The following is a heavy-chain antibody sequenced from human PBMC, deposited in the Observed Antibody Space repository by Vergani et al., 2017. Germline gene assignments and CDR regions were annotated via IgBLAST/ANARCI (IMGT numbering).Heavy chain of an antibody. V-gene: IGHV3-11*01. Sequence: QVKLQESGPGLVKPSETLSLTCTVSGASVNSYYWSWIRQTPGKGLEWLAHISDGGETKMYAESLKGRFTVSRDNTKNLLILQMKTLKVDDTATYYCGRKQSPASLMDKPIDIWGQGTLVTVSS. D-gene: IGHD1/OR15-1a*01. CDR3: GRKQSPASLMDKPIDI. CDR1: GASVNSYY. J-gene: IGHJ5*02. CDR2: ISDGGETK.